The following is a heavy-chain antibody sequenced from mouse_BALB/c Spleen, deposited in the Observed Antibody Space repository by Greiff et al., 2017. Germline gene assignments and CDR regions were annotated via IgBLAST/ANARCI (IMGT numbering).Heavy chain of an antibody. CDR2: ISSGSSTI. Sequence: EVQLVESGGGLVQPGGSRKLSCAASGFTFSSFGMHWVRQAPEKGLEWVAYISSGSSTIYYADTVKGRFTISRDNPKNTLFLQMTSLRSEDTAMYYCAKIYYDYDVYAMDYWGQGTSVTVSS. D-gene: IGHD2-4*01. J-gene: IGHJ4*01. V-gene: IGHV5-17*02. CDR1: GFTFSSFG. CDR3: AKIYYDYDVYAMDY.